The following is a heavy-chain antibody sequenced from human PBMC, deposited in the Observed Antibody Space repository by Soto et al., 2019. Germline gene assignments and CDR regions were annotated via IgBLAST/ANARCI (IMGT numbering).Heavy chain of an antibody. CDR3: ARVGITTFGEAGQGNWFDP. CDR1: GGSISSYY. CDR2: IYYSGST. V-gene: IGHV4-59*12. J-gene: IGHJ5*02. Sequence: SETLSLTCTVSGGSISSYYWSWIRQPPGKGLEWIGYIYYSGSTYYNPSLKSRVSISVDTSKNQISLKLSSVTAADTAMFYCARVGITTFGEAGQGNWFDPWGQGTLVTVSS. D-gene: IGHD3-3*01.